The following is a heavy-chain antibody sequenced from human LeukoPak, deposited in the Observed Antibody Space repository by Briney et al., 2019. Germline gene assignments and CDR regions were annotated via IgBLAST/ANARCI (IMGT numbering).Heavy chain of an antibody. D-gene: IGHD3-10*01. Sequence: PSETLSLTCSVSGGSISSSSYYWGWIRQPPGKGLEWIGSIYYSGSIYYNPSLKSRGTISVDTSKNQFSLKLGSVTAADTAVYYCARHLSRTVQGVMIAGRWFDPWGQGTLVTVSS. CDR3: ARHLSRTVQGVMIAGRWFDP. CDR2: IYYSGSI. V-gene: IGHV4-39*01. CDR1: GGSISSSSYY. J-gene: IGHJ5*02.